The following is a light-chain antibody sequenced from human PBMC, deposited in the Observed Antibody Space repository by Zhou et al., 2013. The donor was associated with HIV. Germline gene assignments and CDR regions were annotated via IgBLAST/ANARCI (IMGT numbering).Light chain of an antibody. Sequence: QSVLTQPPSASGTPGQRVSISCSGSNSNIGTHYVYWYQLIPGTAPKLLIYRNTDRPSGVPDRFSGSKSGTSASLAITGLQAEDEAEYYCQSYDNNLRTXVFGTGTKVT. CDR3: QSYDNNLRTXV. J-gene: IGLJ1*01. V-gene: IGLV1-40*01. CDR2: RNT. CDR1: NSNIGTHY.